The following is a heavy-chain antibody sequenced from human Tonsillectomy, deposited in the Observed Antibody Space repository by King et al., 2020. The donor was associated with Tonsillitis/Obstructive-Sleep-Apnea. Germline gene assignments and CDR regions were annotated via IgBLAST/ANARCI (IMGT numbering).Heavy chain of an antibody. CDR2: INTNTGNP. J-gene: IGHJ5*02. D-gene: IGHD3-3*01. CDR3: ARGFLTIFGVVFNWFDP. CDR1: GYTFTSYA. V-gene: IGHV7-4-1*02. Sequence: QLVQSGSELKKPGASVKVSCKSSGYTFTSYAMNWVRQAPGQGLEWMGWINTNTGNPTYAQGFTGRFVFSLDTSVSTAYLQISSLKAEDTAVYYCARGFLTIFGVVFNWFDPWGQGTLVTVSS.